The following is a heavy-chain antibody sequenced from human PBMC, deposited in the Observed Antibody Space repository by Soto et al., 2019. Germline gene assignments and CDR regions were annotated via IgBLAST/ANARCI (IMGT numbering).Heavy chain of an antibody. CDR1: GGSISSSSYY. D-gene: IGHD3-10*01. CDR3: ARLYYYGSGSLNP. J-gene: IGHJ5*02. V-gene: IGHV4-39*01. Sequence: ASETLSLTCTVSGGSISSSSYYWGWIRQPPGKGLEWIGSIYYSGSTYYNPSLKSRVTISVDTSKNQFSLKLSSVTAADTAVYYCARLYYYGSGSLNPWGQGTLVTVSS. CDR2: IYYSGST.